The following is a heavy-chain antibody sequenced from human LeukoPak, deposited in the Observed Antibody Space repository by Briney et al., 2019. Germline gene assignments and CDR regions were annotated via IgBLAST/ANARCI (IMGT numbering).Heavy chain of an antibody. D-gene: IGHD3-16*02. CDR2: IYTSGST. Sequence: SETLSLTCTVSGGSISSYYWSWIRQPAGKGLEWIGRIYTSGSTNYNPSLKSRVTMSVDTSKNQFSLRLSSVTAADTAVYYCARSPDYDYVWGSYRYDYWGQGTLVTVSS. CDR1: GGSISSYY. J-gene: IGHJ4*02. CDR3: ARSPDYDYVWGSYRYDY. V-gene: IGHV4-4*07.